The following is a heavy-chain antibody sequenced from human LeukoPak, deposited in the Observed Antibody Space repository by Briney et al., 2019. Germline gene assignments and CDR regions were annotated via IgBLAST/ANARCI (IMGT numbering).Heavy chain of an antibody. V-gene: IGHV4-34*01. D-gene: IGHD3-10*01. CDR1: GGSFSGYY. Sequence: SATLSLTSAVDGGSFSGYYWSWIHQPPGKGLEWIGEINHSGSTNYNPSLKSRVTISVDTSKNQSSLKLSSVTAADTAVYYCARATYYYGSGSYRGYFQHWGQGTLVTVSS. CDR2: INHSGST. CDR3: ARATYYYGSGSYRGYFQH. J-gene: IGHJ1*01.